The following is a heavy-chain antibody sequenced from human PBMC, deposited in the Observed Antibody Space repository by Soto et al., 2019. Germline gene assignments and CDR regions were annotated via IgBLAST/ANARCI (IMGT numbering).Heavy chain of an antibody. CDR2: ISGSGGST. V-gene: IGHV3-23*01. J-gene: IGHJ4*02. CDR3: ASRSSGWYFDY. D-gene: IGHD6-19*01. Sequence: EVQRLESGGGLVQPGGSLRLSCAASGFTFSSYAMNWVRQAPGKGLEWVSAISGSGGSTYYEDSLKGRFTISRDNSKNTLFLQMNSLRAEDTAVYYCASRSSGWYFDYWGQGTLVTVSS. CDR1: GFTFSSYA.